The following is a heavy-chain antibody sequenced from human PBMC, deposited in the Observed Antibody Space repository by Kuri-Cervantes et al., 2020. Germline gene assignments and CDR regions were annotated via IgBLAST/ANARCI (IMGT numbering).Heavy chain of an antibody. D-gene: IGHD3-10*01. V-gene: IGHV3-23*01. CDR2: ISTSGNNT. Sequence: GGSLRLSCAAYGFTFSSYWMSWVRQAPGKGLGWVSSISTSGNNTYYADSVKGRFTISRDNSRNTIYLQMNTLRADDTAVYYCAKRNSFGSGTSFDYWGQGTLVTVSS. J-gene: IGHJ4*02. CDR3: AKRNSFGSGTSFDY. CDR1: GFTFSSYW.